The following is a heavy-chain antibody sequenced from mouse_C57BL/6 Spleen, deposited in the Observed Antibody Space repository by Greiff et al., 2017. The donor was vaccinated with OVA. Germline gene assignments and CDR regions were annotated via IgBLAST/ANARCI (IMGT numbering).Heavy chain of an antibody. J-gene: IGHJ3*01. D-gene: IGHD2-5*01. CDR3: ARDGVDYSNYSAWFAY. CDR2: INPSSGYT. CDR1: GYTFTSYT. V-gene: IGHV1-4*01. Sequence: VQLQQSGAELARPGASVKMSCKASGYTFTSYTMHWVKQRPGQGLGWIGYINPSSGYTKYNQKFKDKATLTADKSSSTAYMQLSSLTSEDSAVYYCARDGVDYSNYSAWFAYWGQGTLVTVSA.